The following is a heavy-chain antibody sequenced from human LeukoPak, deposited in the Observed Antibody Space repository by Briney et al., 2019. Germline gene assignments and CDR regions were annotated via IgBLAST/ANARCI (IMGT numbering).Heavy chain of an antibody. CDR1: GFTFSDYY. Sequence: GGSLRLSCAASGFTFSDYYMRWIRQAPGKGLEWVSYISSSGSTIYYADSVKGRFTISRDNAKNSLYLQVNSLRAEDTAVYYCARDQGIADYGMDVWGQGTTVTVSS. V-gene: IGHV3-11*01. J-gene: IGHJ6*02. D-gene: IGHD6-13*01. CDR2: ISSSGSTI. CDR3: ARDQGIADYGMDV.